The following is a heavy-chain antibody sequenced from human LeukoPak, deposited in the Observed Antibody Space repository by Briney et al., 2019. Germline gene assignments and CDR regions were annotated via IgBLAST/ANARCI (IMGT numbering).Heavy chain of an antibody. D-gene: IGHD6-13*01. V-gene: IGHV4-4*07. CDR1: GGSIGSYY. CDR3: ARIIGIAAARVYYYYYMDV. CDR2: IYTSGST. Sequence: SETLSLTCTVSGGSIGSYYWSWIRQPAGKGLEWIGRIYTSGSTNYNPSLKSRVTMSVDTSKNQFSLKLSSVTAADTAVYYCARIIGIAAARVYYYYYMDVWGKGTTVTVSS. J-gene: IGHJ6*03.